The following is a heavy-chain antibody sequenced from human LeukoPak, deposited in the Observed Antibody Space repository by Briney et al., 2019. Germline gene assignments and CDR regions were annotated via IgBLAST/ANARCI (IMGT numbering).Heavy chain of an antibody. J-gene: IGHJ4*02. CDR3: ASEIYSGSDCGLAY. D-gene: IGHD1-26*01. CDR1: GGSISSYY. Sequence: SETLSLTCTVSGGSISSYYWSWIRQPPGKGLEWIGSIYYSGSTNYNPSLKSRVTISVDTSKSQFSLKLSSVTAADTAVYYCASEIYSGSDCGLAYWGQGTLVTVSS. V-gene: IGHV4-59*01. CDR2: IYYSGST.